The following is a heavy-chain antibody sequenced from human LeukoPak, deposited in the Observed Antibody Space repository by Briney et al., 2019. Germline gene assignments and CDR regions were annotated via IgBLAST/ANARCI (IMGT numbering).Heavy chain of an antibody. Sequence: PGGSLRLSCAASGFTFSSYGMHWVRQAPGKGLEWVAVIWYDGSNKYYVDSVKGRFTISRDNSKNTLYLQMNSLRAKDTAVYYCARDAGSTVGAPFDYWGQGTLVTVSS. D-gene: IGHD1-26*01. CDR3: ARDAGSTVGAPFDY. J-gene: IGHJ4*02. V-gene: IGHV3-33*01. CDR1: GFTFSSYG. CDR2: IWYDGSNK.